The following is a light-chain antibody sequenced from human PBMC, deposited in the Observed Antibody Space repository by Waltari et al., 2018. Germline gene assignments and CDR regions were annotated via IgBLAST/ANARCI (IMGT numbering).Light chain of an antibody. V-gene: IGKV3-15*01. CDR3: QQYNNWPTYA. Sequence: ETVMIQSPVTLSVSPGERATLSCSASESIGTNLAWYQQKPGQAPRLLIFAASTRASGVPARFSGSGSGTEFTLTISSLQAEDFAVYYCQQYNNWPTYAFGQGTKLEI. CDR2: AAS. J-gene: IGKJ2*01. CDR1: ESIGTN.